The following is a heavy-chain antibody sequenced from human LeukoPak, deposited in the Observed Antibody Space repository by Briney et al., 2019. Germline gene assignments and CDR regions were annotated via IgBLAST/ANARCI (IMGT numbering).Heavy chain of an antibody. CDR2: INHSGST. J-gene: IGHJ5*02. CDR3: ARALKWAYCGGDCYSNWFDP. Sequence: SETLSLTCAVYGVSFSGYYWSWIRQPPGKGLEWIGEINHSGSTNYNPSLKSRVTISVDTSKNQFSLKLSSVTAADTAVYYCARALKWAYCGGDCYSNWFDPWGQGTLVTVSS. D-gene: IGHD2-21*02. V-gene: IGHV4-34*01. CDR1: GVSFSGYY.